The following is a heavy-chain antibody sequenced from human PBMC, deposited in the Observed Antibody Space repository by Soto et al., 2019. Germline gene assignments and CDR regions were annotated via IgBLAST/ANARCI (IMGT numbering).Heavy chain of an antibody. V-gene: IGHV4-31*02. CDR1: GGSISSVSYY. D-gene: IGHD3-10*01. Sequence: SETLSLTWNVSGGSISSVSYYWTCNRKHPGKGLEWIGYIYYTGSTYYNPSLKSRLTISVDTSKNQFSLKLSSVTAADTAVYYCARAHGSGSYFGGNEYYFDYWGQGTLVT. CDR3: ARAHGSGSYFGGNEYYFDY. J-gene: IGHJ4*02. CDR2: IYYTGST.